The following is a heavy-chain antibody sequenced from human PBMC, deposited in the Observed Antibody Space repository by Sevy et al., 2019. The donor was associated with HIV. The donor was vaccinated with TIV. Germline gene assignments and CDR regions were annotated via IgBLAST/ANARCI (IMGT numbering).Heavy chain of an antibody. CDR1: GYTFTSYH. CDR3: ARGEPLKRGYSCHGYYFGMEG. Sequence: ASVKVSCKASGYTFTSYHINWVRQATGQGLEWMGWMNPNSGNTGYAQRFQGRVTMTRNTSISTAYLELSSLRSEDTRVYCCARGEPLKRGYSCHGYYFGMEGRGQRATVTVPS. CDR2: MNPNSGNT. V-gene: IGHV1-8*01. J-gene: IGHJ6*02. D-gene: IGHD5-12*01.